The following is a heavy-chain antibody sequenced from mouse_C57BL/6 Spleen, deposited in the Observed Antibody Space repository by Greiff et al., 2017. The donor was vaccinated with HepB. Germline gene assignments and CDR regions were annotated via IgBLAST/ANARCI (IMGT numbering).Heavy chain of an antibody. J-gene: IGHJ1*03. CDR2: ISYSGST. D-gene: IGHD2-4*01. Sequence: DVKLVESGPGLAKPSQTLSLTCSVTGYSITSDYWNWIRKFPGNKLEYMGDISYSGSTYYNPSLKSRSSITRDTSKNQYYLQLNSVTTEDTATYYCARYYDYLLYFDVWGTGTTVTVSS. V-gene: IGHV3-8*01. CDR3: ARYYDYLLYFDV. CDR1: GYSITSDY.